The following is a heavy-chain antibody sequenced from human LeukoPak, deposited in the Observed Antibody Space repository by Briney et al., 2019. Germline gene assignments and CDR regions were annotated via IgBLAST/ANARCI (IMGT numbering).Heavy chain of an antibody. V-gene: IGHV3-30*02. CDR1: GFIFNSYG. J-gene: IGHJ6*03. CDR3: AKDHGPAHYYMDV. D-gene: IGHD2-2*01. CDR2: IRYGGSNK. Sequence: GGSLRLSCAASGFIFNSYGMHWVRQAPGKGLEWVAFIRYGGSNKYSADSVKGRFTISRDNSKNMLSLQMSSLRGEDTAVYYCAKDHGPAHYYMDVWGKGTTVTVSS.